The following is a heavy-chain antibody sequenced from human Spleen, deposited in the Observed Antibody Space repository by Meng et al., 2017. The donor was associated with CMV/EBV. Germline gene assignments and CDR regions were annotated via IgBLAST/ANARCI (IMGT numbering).Heavy chain of an antibody. CDR3: TKGGGERVTFDAMDV. J-gene: IGHJ6*02. Sequence: GESLKISCAASGFTFSSYAMSWVRQAPGKGLEWVSGITGSGDKTYYADSVKGRCTISRDNSKNTLYLQMNGLRAEDTALYYCTKGGGERVTFDAMDVWGQGTTVTVSS. V-gene: IGHV3-23*01. CDR2: ITGSGDKT. CDR1: GFTFSSYA. D-gene: IGHD2-21*02.